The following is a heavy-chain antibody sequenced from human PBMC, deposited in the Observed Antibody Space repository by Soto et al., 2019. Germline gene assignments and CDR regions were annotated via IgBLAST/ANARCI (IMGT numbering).Heavy chain of an antibody. D-gene: IGHD2-15*01. CDR2: ISYDGSNK. CDR1: GFTFSSYA. J-gene: IGHJ6*02. Sequence: QVQLVESGGGVVQPGRSLRLSCAASGFTFSSYAMQWVRQAPGKGLEWVAVISYDGSNKYYEDSVKGRFTISRDNSKNTLYLQMNSRRADDTAVYYCARAGCDGGSCYTLVGLRYGMDVWGQGTTVTVSS. V-gene: IGHV3-30-3*01. CDR3: ARAGCDGGSCYTLVGLRYGMDV.